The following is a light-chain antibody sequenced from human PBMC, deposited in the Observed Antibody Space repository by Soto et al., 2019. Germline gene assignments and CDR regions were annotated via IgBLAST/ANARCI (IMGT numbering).Light chain of an antibody. CDR3: QQYDTLPRT. J-gene: IGKJ1*01. V-gene: IGKV3-20*01. Sequence: EIVLTQSPGTLSLSPGERATLSCRASQSVSSSYLAWYQQKPGQAPSLLIHGASNRATGIPDRFNGSGSGTDFTLTISRLEPEDSAVYYCQQYDTLPRTFGQGTKVDIK. CDR1: QSVSSSY. CDR2: GAS.